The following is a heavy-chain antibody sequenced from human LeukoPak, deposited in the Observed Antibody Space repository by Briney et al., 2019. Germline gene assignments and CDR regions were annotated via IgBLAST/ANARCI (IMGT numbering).Heavy chain of an antibody. V-gene: IGHV1-8*01. J-gene: IGHJ6*02. D-gene: IGHD5-18*01. CDR3: ARAPEETWIQLWLRMEPRSDYYYYGMDV. CDR2: MNPNSGNT. CDR1: GYTFTSYD. Sequence: ASVKVSCKASGYTFTSYDINLVRQATGQGLEWMGWMNPNSGNTGYAQKFQGRVTMTRNTSISTAYMELSSLRSEDTAVYYCARAPEETWIQLWLRMEPRSDYYYYGMDVWGQGTTVTVSS.